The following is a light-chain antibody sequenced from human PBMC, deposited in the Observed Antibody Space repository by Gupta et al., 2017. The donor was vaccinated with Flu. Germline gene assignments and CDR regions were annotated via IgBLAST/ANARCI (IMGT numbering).Light chain of an antibody. CDR3: QQKNSCPIT. Sequence: DIQMTLSPSTLSASVGDRVTITCRASQSISSWLAWYQQKPGKAPKLLIYKASRGESGVPSRFSGSGSGTEFTLTISSLQPDDFATYYCQQKNSCPITFGRGTKVEIK. V-gene: IGKV1-5*03. CDR1: QSISSW. CDR2: KAS. J-gene: IGKJ4*01.